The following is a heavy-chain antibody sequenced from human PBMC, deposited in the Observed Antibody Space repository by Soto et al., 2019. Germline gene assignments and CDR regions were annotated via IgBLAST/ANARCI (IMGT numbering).Heavy chain of an antibody. CDR2: ISNSGANT. J-gene: IGHJ4*02. CDR3: AKDVPPPTVVVTAMFDY. CDR1: GFTFSGYG. V-gene: IGHV3-23*01. D-gene: IGHD2-21*02. Sequence: EVQLLESGGGSLQPGGSLRLSCAASGFTFSGYGMAWVRQAPGKGLEWVSTISNSGANTHYADSVKGRFTISRENSKNTLYLQMDSLRAEDTAVYYCAKDVPPPTVVVTAMFDYWGPGTLVTVSS.